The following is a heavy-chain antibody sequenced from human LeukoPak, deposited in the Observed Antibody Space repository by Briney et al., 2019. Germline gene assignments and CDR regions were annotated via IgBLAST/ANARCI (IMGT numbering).Heavy chain of an antibody. D-gene: IGHD6-13*01. J-gene: IGHJ1*01. V-gene: IGHV4-39*01. CDR1: GGSISSSGYY. Sequence: PSETLSLTCTVSGGSISSSGYYWAWIRQPPGKGLEWIGSVFYSGSTYYNPSLKSRVTISVDTSKNQFSLKLSPVTAADTAVYYCARRGTGVAAGYFHLWGQGTLVTVSS. CDR3: ARRGTGVAAGYFHL. CDR2: VFYSGST.